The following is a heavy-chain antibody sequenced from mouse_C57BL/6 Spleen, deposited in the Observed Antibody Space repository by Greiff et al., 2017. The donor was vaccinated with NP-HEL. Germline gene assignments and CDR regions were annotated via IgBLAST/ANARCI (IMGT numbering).Heavy chain of an antibody. J-gene: IGHJ2*01. D-gene: IGHD1-1*01. CDR2: ISYSGST. Sequence: DVQLQESGPGLAKPSQTLSLTCSVTGYSITSDYWNWIRQFPGNKLEYMGYISYSGSTYYNPSLKSRISIIRDTSKNQYYLQLNSVTTEATATYYCARGLYGSRYYFDYWGQGTTLTVSS. CDR3: ARGLYGSRYYFDY. V-gene: IGHV3-8*01. CDR1: GYSITSDY.